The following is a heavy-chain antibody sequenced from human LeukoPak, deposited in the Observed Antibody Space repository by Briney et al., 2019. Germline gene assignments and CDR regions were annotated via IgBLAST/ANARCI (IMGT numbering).Heavy chain of an antibody. CDR3: ARDSRDYGSGSYWDV. D-gene: IGHD3-10*01. J-gene: IGHJ6*02. CDR1: GGSINNYY. CDR2: MTGSIYFSGST. Sequence: SETLSLTCTVSGGSINNYYWNWIRQPPGKGLEWIGYMTGSIYFSGSTKYDPSLESRVTMSVDTSKNQFSLTLSSVTAADTAVYYCARDSRDYGSGSYWDVWGQGTTVTVSS. V-gene: IGHV4-59*01.